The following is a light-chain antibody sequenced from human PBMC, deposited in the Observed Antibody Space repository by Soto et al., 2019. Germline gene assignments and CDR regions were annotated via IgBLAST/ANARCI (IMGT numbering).Light chain of an antibody. Sequence: QSALTQPPSASGTPGQRVIISCSGSGSSIGSHDVYWYQHLPGTAPKVLIYRNDQRPSGVPDRFSGSKSGTSASLAISGLRSEDEADYYCAAWDGSLSGRVFGGGTKLTVL. J-gene: IGLJ3*02. CDR2: RND. CDR1: GSSIGSHD. CDR3: AAWDGSLSGRV. V-gene: IGLV1-47*02.